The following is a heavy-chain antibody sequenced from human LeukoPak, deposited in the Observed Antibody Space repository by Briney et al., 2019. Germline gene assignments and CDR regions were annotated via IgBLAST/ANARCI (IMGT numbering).Heavy chain of an antibody. CDR1: GFTFSTYC. Sequence: GGSLRLSCAASGFTFSTYCMHWVRQAPGKGPMWVSRICPDGTVTNYADSVKARFIISRDNAGNTVYLQMNSLRVEDTAVYYCVRDFRSADYWGQGTLVTVSS. J-gene: IGHJ4*02. V-gene: IGHV3-74*01. CDR3: VRDFRSADY. CDR2: ICPDGTVT.